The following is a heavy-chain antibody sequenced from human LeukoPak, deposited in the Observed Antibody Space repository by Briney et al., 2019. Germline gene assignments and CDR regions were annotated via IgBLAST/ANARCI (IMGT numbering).Heavy chain of an antibody. J-gene: IGHJ4*02. CDR3: ARSFYDILTGYYQYFDY. D-gene: IGHD3-9*01. Sequence: PGGSLRLSCVASGLSVSSNYMSWVRQAPGKGLEWVSVIYRDGSSYYAESVKGRFTISRDNSKNTLYIQMNSLRAEDTAVYYCARSFYDILTGYYQYFDYWGQGTLVTVSS. CDR2: IYRDGSS. V-gene: IGHV3-66*01. CDR1: GLSVSSNY.